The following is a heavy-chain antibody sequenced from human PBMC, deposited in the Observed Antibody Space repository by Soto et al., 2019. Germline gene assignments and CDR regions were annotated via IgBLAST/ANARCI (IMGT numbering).Heavy chain of an antibody. CDR2: ITSSGSST. J-gene: IGHJ4*02. D-gene: IGHD5-12*01. CDR1: GFIFSDYA. Sequence: GGSLILSCAASGFIFSDYAMTWVRQTPGKGLEWVSAITSSGSSTYFADSLKGRITISRDNSKNTLSLQMDSLRVEDTAIYYCAKGVEGYVVSSFDSWGEGA. CDR3: AKGVEGYVVSSFDS. V-gene: IGHV3-23*01.